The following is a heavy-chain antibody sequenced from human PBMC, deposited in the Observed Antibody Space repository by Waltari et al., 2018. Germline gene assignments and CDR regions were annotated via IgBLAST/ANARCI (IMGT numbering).Heavy chain of an antibody. V-gene: IGHV3-23*01. CDR1: GFTFSSYA. J-gene: IGHJ4*02. Sequence: ELQLLETGGGLLQHGGSSRIAWAACGFTFSSYAMSGGRQAPGKGLEWVPAISGSGGSTYYADSVKGRFTISRDNSKNTLYLQMNSLRAEDTAVYYCAKDRHDYHTLFDYWGQGTLVTVSS. CDR2: ISGSGGST. D-gene: IGHD4-17*01. CDR3: AKDRHDYHTLFDY.